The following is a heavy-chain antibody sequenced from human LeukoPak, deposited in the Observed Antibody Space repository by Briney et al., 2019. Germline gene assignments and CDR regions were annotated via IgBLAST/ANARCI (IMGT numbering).Heavy chain of an antibody. Sequence: ASVKVSCKASGYTFTGYYMHWVRQAPGQGLEWMGWINPNSGGTNYAQKFQGRVTMTRDTSISTAYMELSRLRSDDTAVYYCARDQEWLRCRGPFDYWGQGTLVTVSS. CDR2: INPNSGGT. CDR1: GYTFTGYY. CDR3: ARDQEWLRCRGPFDY. J-gene: IGHJ4*02. D-gene: IGHD5-12*01. V-gene: IGHV1-2*02.